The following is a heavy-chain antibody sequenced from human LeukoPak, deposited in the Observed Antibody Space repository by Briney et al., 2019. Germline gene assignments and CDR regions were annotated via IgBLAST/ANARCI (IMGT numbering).Heavy chain of an antibody. V-gene: IGHV1-69*10. CDR1: GYTFTYRY. Sequence: ASVKVSCKASGYTFTYRYLHWVRQAPGQGLEWMGVFIPILAAANSTQKFQGRVTITADISTNTVYMELSSLRSEDTAVYFCAGIPVFGVVLHQEPVWGKGTTVAVSS. CDR2: FIPILAAA. J-gene: IGHJ6*04. D-gene: IGHD3-3*01. CDR3: AGIPVFGVVLHQEPV.